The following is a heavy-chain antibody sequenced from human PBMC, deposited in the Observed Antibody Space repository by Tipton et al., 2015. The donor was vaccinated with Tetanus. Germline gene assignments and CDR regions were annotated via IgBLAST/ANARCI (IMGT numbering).Heavy chain of an antibody. J-gene: IGHJ4*02. D-gene: IGHD3-10*01. Sequence: TLSLTCTVSGASITSDEYYWSWIRQSPGRGLESIGYVLNSGKTYYHPSLRRRVIISLDRSKSQFSLKLTSVTAADTAVYYCARFLSFGSGTYGARXGQGALVSVSS. CDR2: VLNSGKT. V-gene: IGHV4-30-4*02. CDR1: GASITSDEYY. CDR3: ARFLSFGSGTYGAR.